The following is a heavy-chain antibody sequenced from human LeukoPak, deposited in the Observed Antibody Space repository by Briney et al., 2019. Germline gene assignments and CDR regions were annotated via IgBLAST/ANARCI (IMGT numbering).Heavy chain of an antibody. V-gene: IGHV5-51*01. J-gene: IGHJ4*02. Sequence: GGSIKIFCKGSGFSFTSYWIGWVRHMPGGGLECGVILDPGDSETRYSPSFHGQVTISVDKSMSTAYLQWSSLRASDTAAYYCATFPSSSSLRGDHWGQGTLVTVSS. CDR3: ATFPSSSSLRGDH. CDR1: GFSFTSYW. CDR2: LDPGDSET. D-gene: IGHD2-2*01.